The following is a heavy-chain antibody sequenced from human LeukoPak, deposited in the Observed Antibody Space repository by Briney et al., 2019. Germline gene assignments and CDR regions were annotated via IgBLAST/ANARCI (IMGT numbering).Heavy chain of an antibody. V-gene: IGHV3-23*01. CDR2: ISGNGGST. CDR3: AKDTPHGRDIVVVPAAIYAPGYYYGMDV. CDR1: GFTFSSYA. Sequence: GGSLRLSCAASGFTFSSYAMSWVRQAPGKGLEWVSAISGNGGSTYYADSVKGRFTISRDNSKNTMYLQMNSLRAEDTAVYYCAKDTPHGRDIVVVPAAIYAPGYYYGMDVWGQGTTVTVSS. J-gene: IGHJ6*02. D-gene: IGHD2-2*01.